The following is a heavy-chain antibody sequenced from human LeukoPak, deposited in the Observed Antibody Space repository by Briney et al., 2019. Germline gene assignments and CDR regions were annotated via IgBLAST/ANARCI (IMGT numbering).Heavy chain of an antibody. D-gene: IGHD6-13*01. V-gene: IGHV3-7*03. CDR3: AAGYSSSWENYYFDY. CDR2: IKQDGSEK. CDR1: GFTFSSYW. J-gene: IGHJ4*02. Sequence: PGGSLRLSCAASGFTFSSYWMSWVRQAPGKGLEWVANIKQDGSEKYYVDSVKGRFTISRDNAKNSLYLQMNSLRAEDTALYYCAAGYSSSWENYYFDYWGQGTLVTVSS.